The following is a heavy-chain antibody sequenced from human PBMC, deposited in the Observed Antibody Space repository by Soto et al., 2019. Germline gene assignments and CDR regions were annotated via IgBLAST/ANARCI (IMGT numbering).Heavy chain of an antibody. CDR3: AIDKDYYDRSGHDDSFDI. Sequence: GGSLRLSCAASGFTFSSYAMHRVRQSPGKGLGWVAVISYDGSNKYYADSGKARFTISRDNHKNTLYLQMTRLRAVDTAGSYCAIDKDYYDRSGHDDSFDIWGQGKMGTVSS. J-gene: IGHJ3*02. D-gene: IGHD3-22*01. CDR2: ISYDGSNK. V-gene: IGHV3-30-3*01. CDR1: GFTFSSYA.